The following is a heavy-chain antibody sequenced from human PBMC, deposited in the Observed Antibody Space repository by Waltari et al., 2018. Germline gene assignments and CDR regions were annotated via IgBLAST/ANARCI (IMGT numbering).Heavy chain of an antibody. Sequence: QVQLQESGPGLVKPSETLSLTCTVSGGSISSYYWSWIRQPPGKGLEWIGYIYYSGSTNYNPSLKSRVTISVDTSKNQFSLKLSSVTAADTAVYYCARSPDHSGLKYNWNYGTPFDYWGQGTLVTVSS. CDR1: GGSISSYY. J-gene: IGHJ4*02. V-gene: IGHV4-59*01. CDR2: IYYSGST. D-gene: IGHD1-7*01. CDR3: ARSPDHSGLKYNWNYGTPFDY.